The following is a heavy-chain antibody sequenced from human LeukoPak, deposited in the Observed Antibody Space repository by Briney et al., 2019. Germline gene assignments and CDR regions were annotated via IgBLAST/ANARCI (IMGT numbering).Heavy chain of an antibody. Sequence: SETLSLTCTVSGCSISSGGYYWSWIRQELGKGLEWIGHTYNSGSTYYNPSLKSRVTISVDMSKNQFSLKLSSVTATDTAVYYCARMTSRSYFNNWGQGTLVTVSS. CDR3: ARMTSRSYFNN. D-gene: IGHD3-10*01. V-gene: IGHV4-31*03. CDR1: GCSISSGGYY. CDR2: TYNSGST. J-gene: IGHJ4*02.